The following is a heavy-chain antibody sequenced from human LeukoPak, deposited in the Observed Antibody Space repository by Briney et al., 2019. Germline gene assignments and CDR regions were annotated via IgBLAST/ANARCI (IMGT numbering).Heavy chain of an antibody. Sequence: AGGSLRLSCAASGFTFSSSAMSWVRQAPGKGLEWVSSISGSGSGGSTYYADSVKGRFTISRDNSKNTLYLQMNSLRAEDTAVYYCAKDDNYIRFLSWGQGTLVTVSS. CDR2: ISGSGSGGST. J-gene: IGHJ5*02. D-gene: IGHD3-16*01. CDR1: GFTFSSSA. V-gene: IGHV3-23*01. CDR3: AKDDNYIRFLS.